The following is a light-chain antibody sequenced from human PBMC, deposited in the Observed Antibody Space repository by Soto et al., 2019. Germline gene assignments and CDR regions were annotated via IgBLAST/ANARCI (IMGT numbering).Light chain of an antibody. V-gene: IGKV1-39*01. J-gene: IGKJ2*01. CDR1: QTIDNN. Sequence: DLQMTQSPSSLSASVGDRVTITCRASQTIDNNLNWYQQKPGKAPRLLIYVAFSLQSGVPSRFSGSGSVTDFTLTISSLQPDDFATYFCQQSFSIPYTFGQGTILEIK. CDR2: VAF. CDR3: QQSFSIPYT.